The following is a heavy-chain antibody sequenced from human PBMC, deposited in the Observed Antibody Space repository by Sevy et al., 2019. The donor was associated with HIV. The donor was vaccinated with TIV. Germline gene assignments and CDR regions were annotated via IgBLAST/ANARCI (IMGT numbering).Heavy chain of an antibody. CDR1: GFTFSSFF. Sequence: GGSLRLSCAASGFTFSSFFMHWVRQAPGKGLEWVATISYDGSNEHYADSAKGRFTISRDNSKNELYLQMNSLRAEDTAVYYCALERLSSNVAEYFQNWGQGTLVTVSS. D-gene: IGHD1-1*01. V-gene: IGHV3-30-3*01. CDR3: ALERLSSNVAEYFQN. CDR2: ISYDGSNE. J-gene: IGHJ1*01.